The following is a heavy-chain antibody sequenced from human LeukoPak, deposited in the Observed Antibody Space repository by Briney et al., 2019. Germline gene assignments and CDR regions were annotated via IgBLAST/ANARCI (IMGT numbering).Heavy chain of an antibody. CDR2: IYYSGST. D-gene: IGHD6-19*01. J-gene: IGHJ3*02. V-gene: IGHV4-59*01. CDR1: GGSISSYY. Sequence: PSETLSLTCTVSGGSISSYYWSWIRQPPGKGLEWIGYIYYSGSTNYNPSLKSRVTISVDTSKNQFSLKLSSVTAADTAVYYCARISSGWPYDAFDIWGQGTMVTVSS. CDR3: ARISSGWPYDAFDI.